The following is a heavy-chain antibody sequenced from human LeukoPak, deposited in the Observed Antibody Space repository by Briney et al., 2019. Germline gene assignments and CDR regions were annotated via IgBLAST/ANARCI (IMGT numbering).Heavy chain of an antibody. D-gene: IGHD3-22*01. CDR2: IAYNGSSA. J-gene: IGHJ4*02. Sequence: PGGSLRLSCRASGFTFRSLGMHWVRQAPGKGLEWVAVIAYNGSSAYYGDSVKGRFTISRDNSKNTLYLQMNSLRAEDTAVYYCARDLRYDSSGFELWGQGTLVTVSS. CDR1: GFTFRSLG. CDR3: ARDLRYDSSGFEL. V-gene: IGHV3-30*03.